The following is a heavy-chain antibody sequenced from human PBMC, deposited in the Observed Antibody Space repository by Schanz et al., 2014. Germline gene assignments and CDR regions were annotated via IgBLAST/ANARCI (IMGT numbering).Heavy chain of an antibody. V-gene: IGHV3-48*01. CDR3: VRDSFCAFDY. CDR2: VSRSTPDI. J-gene: IGHJ4*02. D-gene: IGHD3-3*01. CDR1: GFTFSSYS. Sequence: EVQLVESGGGLVQPGGSLRLSCTASGFTFSSYSMNWVRQAPGKGLEWVSYVSRSTPDIYYAVSVKGRFTMSRDNAKNTVFLQMNSLRAEDAAVYYCVRDSFCAFDYWGQGTRVTVSS.